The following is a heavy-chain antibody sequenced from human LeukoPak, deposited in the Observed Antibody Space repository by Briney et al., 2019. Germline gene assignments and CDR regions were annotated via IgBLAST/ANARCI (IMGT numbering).Heavy chain of an antibody. CDR2: ISGSGGST. CDR1: AFTFSSYA. J-gene: IGHJ6*02. Sequence: GGSLRLSCAASAFTFSSYAMSWVRQAPGKGLEWVSAISGSGGSTYYADSVKGRFTISRDNSKNTLYLQMNSLRAEDTAVYYCAKGLVRGVIIYYYYGMDVWGQGTTVTVSS. D-gene: IGHD3-10*01. CDR3: AKGLVRGVIIYYYYGMDV. V-gene: IGHV3-23*01.